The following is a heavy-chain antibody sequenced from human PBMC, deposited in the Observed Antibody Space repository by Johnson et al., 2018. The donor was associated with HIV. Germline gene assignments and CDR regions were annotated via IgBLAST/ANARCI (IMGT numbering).Heavy chain of an antibody. V-gene: IGHV3-11*06. CDR3: AKGVRGSSCYDAFDI. D-gene: IGHD6-6*01. Sequence: QVQLVESGGGLVKPGGSLRLSCAASGFTFSVYYMSWVRQVPGKGLEWVSGINYNCGSTGYADSVRDRFSISRDNAKNSLYLQMDSLRAEDTAVYYCAKGVRGSSCYDAFDIWGQGTMVTVS. CDR2: INYNCGST. CDR1: GFTFSVYY. J-gene: IGHJ3*02.